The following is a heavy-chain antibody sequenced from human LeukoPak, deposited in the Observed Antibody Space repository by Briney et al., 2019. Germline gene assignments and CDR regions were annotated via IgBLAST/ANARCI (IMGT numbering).Heavy chain of an antibody. D-gene: IGHD3-10*01. J-gene: IGHJ3*01. CDR3: ACKAGFGWFWAYDAFDV. Sequence: SQTLSLTCAISGDSVSSNSAAWNWIRQSPSRGLEWLGRTYYRSKWYKEYAVSVKRRISINPDTSKNQFSLQLSSVTPEDTAVYYCACKAGFGWFWAYDAFDVWGQGTMVTVSS. CDR2: TYYRSKWYK. V-gene: IGHV6-1*01. CDR1: GDSVSSNSAA.